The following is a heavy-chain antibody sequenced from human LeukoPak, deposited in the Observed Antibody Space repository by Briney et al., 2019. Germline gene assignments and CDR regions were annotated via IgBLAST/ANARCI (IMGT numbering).Heavy chain of an antibody. J-gene: IGHJ6*02. CDR3: ARTYYYDSSGYYYVPGSYYYYYGMDV. V-gene: IGHV1-69*01. CDR1: GGTFSSYA. D-gene: IGHD3-22*01. Sequence: ASVKVSCKASGGTFSSYAISWVRQAPGQGLEWMGGIIPIFGTANYAQKFQGRVTITADESTSTAYMELSSLRSEDTAVYYCARTYYYDSSGYYYVPGSYYYYYGMDVWGQGTTVTVSS. CDR2: IIPIFGTA.